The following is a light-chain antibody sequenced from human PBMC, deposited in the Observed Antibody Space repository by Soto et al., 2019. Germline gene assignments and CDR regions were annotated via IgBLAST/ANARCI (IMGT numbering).Light chain of an antibody. Sequence: QSVLTQPPSASGSPGQSVTVSCTGTSSDVGGNDYVSWYQQHPGKAPKLMIYEVTKRPSGVPDRFSGSKSGNTASLTVSGLQAEDEADYYCTSYVGSLVAFGGGTKLTVL. J-gene: IGLJ2*01. CDR3: TSYVGSLVA. V-gene: IGLV2-8*01. CDR1: SSDVGGNDY. CDR2: EVT.